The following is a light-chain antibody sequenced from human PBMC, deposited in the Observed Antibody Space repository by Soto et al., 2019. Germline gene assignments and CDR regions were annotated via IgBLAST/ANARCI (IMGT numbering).Light chain of an antibody. CDR1: SGHSSYA. Sequence: QAVVTQSPSASASQGASVKLTCILSSGHSSYAIAWHQQQPEKGPRYLMKVNSDGSHSKGDGIPDRFSGSSSGAERYLTISSLQSEDEADYYCQTWGTGIPRVFGGGTKLTVL. J-gene: IGLJ3*02. V-gene: IGLV4-69*01. CDR2: VNSDGSH. CDR3: QTWGTGIPRV.